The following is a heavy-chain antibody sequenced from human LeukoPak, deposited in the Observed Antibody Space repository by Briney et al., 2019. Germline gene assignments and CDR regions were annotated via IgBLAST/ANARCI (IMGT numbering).Heavy chain of an antibody. D-gene: IGHD4-23*01. CDR3: AKDRLSTPAAPRFDP. Sequence: GGSLRLSCAASGFTFSSYAMSWVRQAPGKGLEWVSVISGSGGSISYADSVKGRFTISRDNSKNTLFLQMNSLRAEDTALYYCAKDRLSTPAAPRFDPWGQGTQVTVSS. J-gene: IGHJ5*02. CDR2: ISGSGGSI. V-gene: IGHV3-23*01. CDR1: GFTFSSYA.